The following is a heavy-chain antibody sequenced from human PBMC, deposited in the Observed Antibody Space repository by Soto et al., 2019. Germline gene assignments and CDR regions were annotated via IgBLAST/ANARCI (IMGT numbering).Heavy chain of an antibody. CDR1: GFSLTTNGVG. CDR3: ARSRAAWTNAFDV. V-gene: IGHV2-5*02. J-gene: IGHJ3*01. Sequence: QIALKESGPALVTPSQTLTLTCSFSGFSLTTNGVGVGWIRQPPGTALEWLAIFFWDDDTRYSLSLKSRLTITKDASRNLVVLTMTNMAPADTGTYYCARSRAAWTNAFDVWGQGTLVSVSS. CDR2: FFWDDDT. D-gene: IGHD3-10*01.